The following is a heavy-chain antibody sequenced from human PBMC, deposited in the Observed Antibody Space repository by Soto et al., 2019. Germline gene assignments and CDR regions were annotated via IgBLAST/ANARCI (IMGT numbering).Heavy chain of an antibody. Sequence: SETLSLTCTVSGGSISSGGYFWSWIRQHPGKGLEWIGSIYYSGSTYYNPSLKSRVTVSVDTSKNQFSLKLSSVTAADTAVYYCARHPSDFWFDPWGQGTLVTVS. J-gene: IGHJ5*02. D-gene: IGHD2-21*02. V-gene: IGHV4-39*01. CDR1: GGSISSGGYF. CDR3: ARHPSDFWFDP. CDR2: IYYSGST.